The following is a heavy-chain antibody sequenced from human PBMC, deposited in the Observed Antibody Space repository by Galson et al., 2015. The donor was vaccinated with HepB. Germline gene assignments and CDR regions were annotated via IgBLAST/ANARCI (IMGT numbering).Heavy chain of an antibody. D-gene: IGHD5-12*01. V-gene: IGHV3-15*01. CDR1: GFTFSNAW. CDR2: IKSKTDGGTT. CDR3: TTDGEGGSYYYYYYGMDV. Sequence: SLRLSCAASGFTFSNAWMSWVRQAPGKGLEWVGRIKSKTDGGTTDYAAPVKGRFTISRDDSKNTLYLQMNSLKTEDTAVYYCTTDGEGGSYYYYYYGMDVWGQGTTVTVSS. J-gene: IGHJ6*02.